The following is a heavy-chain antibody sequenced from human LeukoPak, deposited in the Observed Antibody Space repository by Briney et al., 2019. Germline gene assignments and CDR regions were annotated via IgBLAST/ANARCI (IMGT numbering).Heavy chain of an antibody. CDR2: FYYTGSA. J-gene: IGHJ4*02. V-gene: IGHV4-59*08. Sequence: TSETLSLTCTVSGGSITNYYWTWVRQPPGKRLEWFGYFYYTGSANYNLSLKSRVTILVNTSNNQFSLRLSSVTAADTDVYYCARLAPVAHSGDYLGYFDYWGQGALVTVSS. CDR1: GGSITNYY. CDR3: ARLAPVAHSGDYLGYFDY. D-gene: IGHD4-17*01.